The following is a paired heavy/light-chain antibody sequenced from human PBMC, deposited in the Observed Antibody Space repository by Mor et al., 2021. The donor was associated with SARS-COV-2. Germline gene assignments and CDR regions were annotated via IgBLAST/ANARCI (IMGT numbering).Light chain of an antibody. CDR2: WAS. CDR3: QQYYDTPST. CDR1: QSVLYDSNNKDY. Sequence: DIVMTQSPDSLAVSLGERATINCKSSQSVLYDSNNKDYLAWYQQQPGQPPKLLIYWASTRESGVPDRFSGSGSETDFTLTISSLQAEDVAVYYCQQYYDTPSTFGQGTKLEIK. V-gene: IGKV4-1*01. J-gene: IGKJ2*02.
Heavy chain of an antibody. J-gene: IGHJ4*02. CDR2: IKTKTYGETT. CDR1: GFTFSYYT. D-gene: IGHD3-22*01. Sequence: EVQVVEAGGGLVEPGRSLRLSCSTSGFTFSYYTMSWFRRAPGKGLEWVGFIKTKTYGETTDYAASVKGRFTISRYDSKNIAYLHMNSLKTEDTAVYYCSRGGREDYDSSSYYSYFDSWGQGTLVTVSS. CDR3: SRGGREDYDSSSYYSYFDS. V-gene: IGHV3-49*03.